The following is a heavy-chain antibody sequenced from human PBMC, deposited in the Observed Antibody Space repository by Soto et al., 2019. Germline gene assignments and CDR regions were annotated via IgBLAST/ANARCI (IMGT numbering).Heavy chain of an antibody. CDR2: INHSGST. V-gene: IGHV4-34*01. CDR3: ARDPDWGYYYGSGSYWAFDI. Sequence: SETLSLTCAVYGGSFSGYYWSWIRQPPGKGLEWIGEINHSGSTNYNPSLKSRVTISVDTSKNQFSLKLSSVTAADTAVYYCARDPDWGYYYGSGSYWAFDIWGQGTMVTVSS. CDR1: GGSFSGYY. D-gene: IGHD3-10*01. J-gene: IGHJ3*02.